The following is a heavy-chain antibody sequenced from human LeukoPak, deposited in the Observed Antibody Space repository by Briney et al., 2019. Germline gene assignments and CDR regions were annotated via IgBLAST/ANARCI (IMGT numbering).Heavy chain of an antibody. D-gene: IGHD3-16*01. CDR3: ARGHWGLDV. J-gene: IGHJ6*04. CDR2: ITKSGDT. V-gene: IGHV3-11*04. Sequence: PGGSLRLSCAAAGFTFSDHYMTSIRQAPGQGLKWGSDITKSGDTSYTDSVKGRFTISRDNAKNSLYLQMHSLRVEDTGVFYCARGHWGLDVWGKGTTVTVSS. CDR1: GFTFSDHY.